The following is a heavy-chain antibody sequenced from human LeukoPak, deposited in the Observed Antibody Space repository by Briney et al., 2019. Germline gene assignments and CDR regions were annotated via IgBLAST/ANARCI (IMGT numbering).Heavy chain of an antibody. J-gene: IGHJ4*02. D-gene: IGHD5-18*01. CDR1: GFTFSSHA. Sequence: GGSLRLSCATSGFTFSSHAMHWVRQAPGKGLEWVAFISFNSDNEYYPDSVKGRFTISRDNSKDTLYLQMKNLRPDDTGVYFCARGVDTVIVTWGGIFDYWGQGTLVTVSS. CDR3: ARGVDTVIVTWGGIFDY. CDR2: ISFNSDNE. V-gene: IGHV3-30-3*01.